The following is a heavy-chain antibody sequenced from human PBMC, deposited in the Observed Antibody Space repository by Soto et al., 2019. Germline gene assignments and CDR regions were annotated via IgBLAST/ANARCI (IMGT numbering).Heavy chain of an antibody. V-gene: IGHV1-69*13. J-gene: IGHJ4*02. D-gene: IGHD3-10*01. CDR2: IIPIFGTA. CDR3: AVNYYGSGSYSPY. CDR1: GGTFSSYA. Sequence: SVKVSCKASGGTFSSYAISWVRQAPGQGLEWMGGIIPIFGTANYAQKFQGRATITADESTSTAYMELSSLRSEDTAVYYCAVNYYGSGSYSPYWGQGTLVTVSS.